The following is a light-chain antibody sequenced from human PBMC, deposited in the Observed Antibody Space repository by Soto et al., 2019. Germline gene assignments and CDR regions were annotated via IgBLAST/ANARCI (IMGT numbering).Light chain of an antibody. CDR3: QQYYSAPPT. V-gene: IGKV4-1*01. J-gene: IGKJ1*01. Sequence: DIVMTQSPDSLAVSLGERATINCKSSQTVLYSSNNKNYLAWYQRKPGQPPKLLIYWASTRESGVPDRFSGSGSGTDFTLTISSLQAEDVAAYYCQQYYSAPPTFGQGTKVEIK. CDR2: WAS. CDR1: QTVLYSSNNKNY.